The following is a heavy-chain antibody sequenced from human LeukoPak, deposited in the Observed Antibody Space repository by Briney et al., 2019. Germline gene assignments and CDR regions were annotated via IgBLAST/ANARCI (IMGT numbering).Heavy chain of an antibody. J-gene: IGHJ6*03. V-gene: IGHV3-30*02. CDR3: ARAAIAAARIYYYMDV. Sequence: GGSLRLSCAASGFTFSSSGMHWVRQAPGKGLEWVAFIRYDGSNKYYADSVKGRFTISRDNSKNTLYLQMSSLRAEDTAVYYCARAAIAAARIYYYMDVWGKGTTVTVSS. CDR2: IRYDGSNK. CDR1: GFTFSSSG. D-gene: IGHD6-13*01.